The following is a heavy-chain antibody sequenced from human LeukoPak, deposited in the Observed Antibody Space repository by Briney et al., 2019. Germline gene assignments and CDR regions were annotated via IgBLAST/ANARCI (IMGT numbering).Heavy chain of an antibody. CDR1: GFTVSSNY. CDR2: IYSGGST. D-gene: IGHD2-21*02. V-gene: IGHV3-53*01. J-gene: IGHJ6*02. Sequence: PGGSLRLSCAASGFTVSSNYMSWVRQAPGKGLEWVSVIYSGGSTYYADSVKGRFTISRDNSKNTLYLQMNSLRAEDTAVYYCARDSILPSDVYGMDVWGQGTTVTVSS. CDR3: ARDSILPSDVYGMDV.